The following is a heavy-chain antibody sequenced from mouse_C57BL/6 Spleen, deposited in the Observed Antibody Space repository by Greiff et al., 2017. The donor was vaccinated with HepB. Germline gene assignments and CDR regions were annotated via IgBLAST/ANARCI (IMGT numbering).Heavy chain of an antibody. J-gene: IGHJ4*01. CDR1: GYTFTDYY. CDR3: ARGVLPLYVMDY. Sequence: VQLQQSGAELVRPGASVKLSCKASGYTFTDYYINWVKQRPGQGLEWIARIYPGSGNTYYNEKFKGKATLTAEKSSSTAYMQLSSLTSEASAVYFCARGVLPLYVMDYWGQGTSVTVSS. D-gene: IGHD1-1*01. V-gene: IGHV1-76*01. CDR2: IYPGSGNT.